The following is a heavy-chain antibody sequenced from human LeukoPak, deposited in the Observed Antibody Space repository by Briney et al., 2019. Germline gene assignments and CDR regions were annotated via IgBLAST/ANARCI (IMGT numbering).Heavy chain of an antibody. D-gene: IGHD6-19*01. J-gene: IGHJ4*02. CDR1: GFTVSSNY. CDR2: IYSGGST. V-gene: IGHV3-66*01. CDR3: AREAVAGSFLAY. Sequence: PGGSLRLSCAASGFTVSSNYMSWVRQAPGKGLEWVSAIYSGGSTYYADSVKGRFTISRDNSKNTLYLQMNSLRAEDTAVYYCAREAVAGSFLAYWGQGTLVTVSS.